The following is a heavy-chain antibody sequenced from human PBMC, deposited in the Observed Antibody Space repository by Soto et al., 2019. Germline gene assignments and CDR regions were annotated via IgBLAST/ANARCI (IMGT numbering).Heavy chain of an antibody. V-gene: IGHV5-51*01. CDR3: ARTLSLYYYYYGLDL. J-gene: IGHJ6*02. CDR1: GYSFTSYW. CDR2: IYPGDSDT. Sequence: GESLKISCKGSGYSFTSYWIGWVRQMPGKGLEWMGIIYPGDSDTRYNPSFQGQVTISADKSINTAYLQWSSLKASDTAIYYCARTLSLYYYYYGLDLWGQGTTVTVSS.